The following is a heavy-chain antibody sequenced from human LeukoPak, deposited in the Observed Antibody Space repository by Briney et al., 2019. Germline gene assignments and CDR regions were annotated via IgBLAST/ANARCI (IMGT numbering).Heavy chain of an antibody. Sequence: SETLSLTCTVSGGSISSYYWSWIRQPPGKGLEWIGYIYYSGSTNYNPSLKSRVTISVDTSKNQFSLKLSSVTAADTAVYYCARQASYGLAGLYYFDYWGQGTLVTVSS. CDR1: GGSISSYY. V-gene: IGHV4-59*08. CDR3: ARQASYGLAGLYYFDY. CDR2: IYYSGST. J-gene: IGHJ4*02. D-gene: IGHD5-18*01.